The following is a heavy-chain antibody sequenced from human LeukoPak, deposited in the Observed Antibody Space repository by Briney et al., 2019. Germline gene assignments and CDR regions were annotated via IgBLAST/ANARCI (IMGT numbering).Heavy chain of an antibody. J-gene: IGHJ4*02. CDR1: GGSFSGYY. CDR2: INHSGST. Sequence: SETLSLTCAVYGGSFSGYYWSWIRQPPGKGLEWIGEINHSGSTIYNPSLKSRVTISVDTSKNQFSLKLSSVTAADTAVYYCARGRQLTAAGTTYYFDYWGQGTLVTVSS. CDR3: ARGRQLTAAGTTYYFDY. D-gene: IGHD1-1*01. V-gene: IGHV4-34*01.